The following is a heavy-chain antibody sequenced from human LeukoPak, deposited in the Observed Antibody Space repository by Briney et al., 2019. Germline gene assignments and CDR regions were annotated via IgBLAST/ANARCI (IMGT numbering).Heavy chain of an antibody. V-gene: IGHV3-30*18. D-gene: IGHD6-13*01. CDR1: GFTSSSYG. Sequence: GGSLRLSCAASGFTSSSYGMHWVRQAPGKGLEWVAVISYDGSNKYYADSVKGRFTISRDNSKNTLYLQMNSLRAEDTAVYYCAKDLSSSWYEDGMDVWGQGTTVTVSS. CDR2: ISYDGSNK. J-gene: IGHJ6*02. CDR3: AKDLSSSWYEDGMDV.